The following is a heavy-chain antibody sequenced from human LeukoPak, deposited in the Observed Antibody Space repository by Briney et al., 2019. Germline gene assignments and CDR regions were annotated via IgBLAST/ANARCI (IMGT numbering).Heavy chain of an antibody. J-gene: IGHJ4*02. CDR1: GYTFTSYG. Sequence: ASVKVSCKASGYTFTSYGISWVRQAPGQGLEWMGWISAYNGNTNYAQKLQGRVTMTTDTSTSTAYMELRSLRSDDTAVYYCARDLTYYYGSGSYYNEYYFDYWGQGTLVTVSS. CDR3: ARDLTYYYGSGSYYNEYYFDY. D-gene: IGHD3-10*01. V-gene: IGHV1-18*01. CDR2: ISAYNGNT.